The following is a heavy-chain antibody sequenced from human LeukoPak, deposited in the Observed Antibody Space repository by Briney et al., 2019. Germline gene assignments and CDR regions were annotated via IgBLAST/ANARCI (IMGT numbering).Heavy chain of an antibody. CDR2: INAGNGNT. CDR1: GYTFTSYA. D-gene: IGHD3-9*01. J-gene: IGHJ4*02. Sequence: ASVTVSCKASGYTFTSYAMHWVRQAPGQRLEWMGWINAGNGNTKYSQKFQGRVTITRDTSASTAYMELSSLRSEDTAVYYCASQRGRYYDILTGQGPESPYYFDYWGQGTLVTVSS. V-gene: IGHV1-3*01. CDR3: ASQRGRYYDILTGQGPESPYYFDY.